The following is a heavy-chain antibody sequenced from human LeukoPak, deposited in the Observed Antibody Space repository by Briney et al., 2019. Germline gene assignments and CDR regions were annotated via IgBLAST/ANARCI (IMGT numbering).Heavy chain of an antibody. Sequence: SVKVSCKVSGGTFSNYAISWVRQAPGQGLEWMGGIIPIFGTANYAQKFQGRVTITTDESTSTAYMELSSLRSEDTAVYYCARSRSSSPRGDAFDIWGQGTMVTVSS. CDR1: GGTFSNYA. CDR3: ARSRSSSPRGDAFDI. J-gene: IGHJ3*02. V-gene: IGHV1-69*05. CDR2: IIPIFGTA. D-gene: IGHD6-6*01.